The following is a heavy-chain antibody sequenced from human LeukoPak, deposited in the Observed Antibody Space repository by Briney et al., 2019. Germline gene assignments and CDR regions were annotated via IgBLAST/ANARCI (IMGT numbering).Heavy chain of an antibody. Sequence: GASVKVSCKASGYTFTSYGISWVRQAPGQGLEWMGWITDYNRNTYYAQKFQGRVTMTIDTSTSTAYMELRRLRSDDAAVYYCASRGSGINPGYFDLWGQGTLLTVSS. V-gene: IGHV1-18*01. D-gene: IGHD3-10*01. CDR3: ASRGSGINPGYFDL. J-gene: IGHJ4*02. CDR2: ITDYNRNT. CDR1: GYTFTSYG.